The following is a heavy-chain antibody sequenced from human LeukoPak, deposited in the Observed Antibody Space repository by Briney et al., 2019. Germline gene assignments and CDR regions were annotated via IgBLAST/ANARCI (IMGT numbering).Heavy chain of an antibody. CDR3: AKNPFVGYGSDYFND. CDR1: GYTFISDA. Sequence: YPRGSLLLSFAASGYTFISDAISSGPWTPGKGLERVQAKRGSGGQTSYAASVKGRFTISRDNSKNTLYLQMDSLRAEDTAVYYCAKNPFVGYGSDYFNDWGQGTLVTVSS. V-gene: IGHV3-23*01. J-gene: IGHJ4*02. D-gene: IGHD3-10*01. CDR2: KRGSGGQT.